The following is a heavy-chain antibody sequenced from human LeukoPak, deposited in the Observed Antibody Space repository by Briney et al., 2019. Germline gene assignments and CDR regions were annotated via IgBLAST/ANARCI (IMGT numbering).Heavy chain of an antibody. J-gene: IGHJ4*02. CDR3: ARDGDIAVAPDY. CDR2: ISWNSGSI. CDR1: GFTFDDYA. Sequence: GGSLRLSCAASGFTFDDYAMHWVRQAPGKGLEWVSGISWNSGSIGYADSVKGRFTISRDNAKNSLYLQMNSLRAEDTAVYYCARDGDIAVAPDYWGQGTLVTVSS. V-gene: IGHV3-9*01. D-gene: IGHD6-19*01.